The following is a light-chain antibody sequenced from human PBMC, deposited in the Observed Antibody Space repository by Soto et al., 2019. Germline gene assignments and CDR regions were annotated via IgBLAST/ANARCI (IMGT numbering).Light chain of an antibody. CDR1: RSVSTK. Sequence: EIVMTQSPATLSLSPGERATLSCRASRSVSTKLVWYQHKPGQPPRLLISGASARATGIPDRFSGSGSGTEFTLPIASLQSADFAVYYCQQSDNWPPTFGQGTKVEIK. J-gene: IGKJ1*01. CDR2: GAS. CDR3: QQSDNWPPT. V-gene: IGKV3-15*01.